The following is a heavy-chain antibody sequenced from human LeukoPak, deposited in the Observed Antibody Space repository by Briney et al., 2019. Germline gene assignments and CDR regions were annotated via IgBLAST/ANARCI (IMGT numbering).Heavy chain of an antibody. J-gene: IGHJ4*02. CDR3: ARLRSPGDLDY. D-gene: IGHD1-26*01. Sequence: SETLSLTCTVSGGSISSSSYYWGWIRQPPGKGLEWIGSIYYSGSTYYNPSLKSRVTISVDTSKNQFSLKLSSVTAADTAVYYCARLRSPGDLDYWGQGTLVTVSS. CDR2: IYYSGST. V-gene: IGHV4-39*01. CDR1: GGSISSSSYY.